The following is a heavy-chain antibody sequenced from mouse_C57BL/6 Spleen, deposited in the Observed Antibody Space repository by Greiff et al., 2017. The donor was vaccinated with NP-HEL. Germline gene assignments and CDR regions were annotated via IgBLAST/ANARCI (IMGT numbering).Heavy chain of an antibody. J-gene: IGHJ3*01. V-gene: IGHV1-15*01. Sequence: VQLQQSGAELVRPGASVTLSCKASGYTFTDYEMHWVKQTPVHGLEWIGAIDPETGGTAYNQKFKGKAILTADKSSSTAYMELRSLTSEDSAVYYCTRGYDYDRFAYWGQGTLVTVSA. CDR1: GYTFTDYE. CDR3: TRGYDYDRFAY. D-gene: IGHD2-4*01. CDR2: IDPETGGT.